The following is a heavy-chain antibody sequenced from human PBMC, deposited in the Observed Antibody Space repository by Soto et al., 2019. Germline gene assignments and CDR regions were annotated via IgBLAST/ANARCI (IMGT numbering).Heavy chain of an antibody. CDR3: ARETHRGDYGPLDL. V-gene: IGHV3-30*04. J-gene: IGHJ5*02. CDR1: GFSFSKYA. Sequence: QVLLVESGGGVVQPGRSLQLSCTASGFSFSKYAMHWVRQAPGKGLEWVAVISYDGRNKDDADSVKGRFTISRDNSKSTLFLQMNSLGPADTAIYYSARETHRGDYGPLDLWGQGTLVTVS. CDR2: ISYDGRNK. D-gene: IGHD4-17*01.